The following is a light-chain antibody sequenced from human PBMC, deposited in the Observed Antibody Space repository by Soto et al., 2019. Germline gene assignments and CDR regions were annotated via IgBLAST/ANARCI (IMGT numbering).Light chain of an antibody. J-gene: IGKJ1*01. CDR2: GAS. CDR1: QSVSSN. V-gene: IGKV3-15*01. Sequence: EIVMTQSPATLSVSPGERATLSCRASQSVSSNLAWYQQKPGQAPRLLIYGASTSATGIPARFSGSGSGTEFTLIISSLQSEDFAVDYCQQYNNWPPWTFGRGTKVEIK. CDR3: QQYNNWPPWT.